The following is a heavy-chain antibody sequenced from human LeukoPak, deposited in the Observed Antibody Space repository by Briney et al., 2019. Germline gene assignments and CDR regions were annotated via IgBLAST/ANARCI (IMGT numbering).Heavy chain of an antibody. D-gene: IGHD6-13*01. J-gene: IGHJ4*02. CDR3: AKDRSDSSRWYAGSH. V-gene: IGHV3-23*01. CDR2: ISGSGDGT. Sequence: GGSLRLPCVASGFTFSSYALSWVRQAPGKGLEWVSAISGSGDGTYYADSVKGRFTISRDNSKDTLYLQMNSLRAEDTAVYYCAKDRSDSSRWYAGSHWGQGTLVTVSS. CDR1: GFTFSSYA.